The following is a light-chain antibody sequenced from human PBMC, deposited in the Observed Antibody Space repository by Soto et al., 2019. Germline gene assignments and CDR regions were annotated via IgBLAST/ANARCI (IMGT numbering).Light chain of an antibody. Sequence: QSVLTQPASVSGSPGQSITISCTGTSSDVGGYSYVSWYQQHPGKAPKLMIYEVSERPSGVSNRFSGSKSGNTASLTISGLQAEDEADYYCKSFTSRGSVVFGGGTKLTVL. V-gene: IGLV2-14*01. CDR3: KSFTSRGSVV. J-gene: IGLJ2*01. CDR2: EVS. CDR1: SSDVGGYSY.